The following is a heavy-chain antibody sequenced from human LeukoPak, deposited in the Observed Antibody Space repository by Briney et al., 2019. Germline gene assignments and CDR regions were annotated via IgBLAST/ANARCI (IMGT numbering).Heavy chain of an antibody. CDR1: GFTFSSYA. V-gene: IGHV3-30-3*01. Sequence: TGGSLRLSCAASGFTFSSYAMHWVRQAPGKGLEWVTAISYDGSNKHYADSVKGRFTISRDNSKNTLYLQMNSLRAEDTAVYYCARDRYYYDSSGYYSPPYWGQGTLVTVSS. CDR3: ARDRYYYDSSGYYSPPY. D-gene: IGHD3-22*01. CDR2: ISYDGSNK. J-gene: IGHJ4*02.